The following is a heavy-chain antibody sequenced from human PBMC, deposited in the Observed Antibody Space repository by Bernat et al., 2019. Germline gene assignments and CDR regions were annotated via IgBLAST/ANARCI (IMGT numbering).Heavy chain of an antibody. D-gene: IGHD6-19*01. J-gene: IGHJ4*02. CDR2: LYTNGKT. CDR3: ARDMPPPDQWLPTT. CDR1: GFTVSVNY. V-gene: IGHV3-53*01. Sequence: EVQLVESGGGLIQPGGSLTLSCAASGFTVSVNYMSWVRQAPGKGLEWLSVLYTNGKTYYADSVEGRFTLYRDSSANTLYLHMPSLRAADTPVYYCARDMPPPDQWLPTTWGQGTLVTVSS.